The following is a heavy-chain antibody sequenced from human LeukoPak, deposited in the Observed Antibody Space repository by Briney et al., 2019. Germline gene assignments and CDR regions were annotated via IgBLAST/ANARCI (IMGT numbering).Heavy chain of an antibody. D-gene: IGHD3-22*01. Sequence: ASVKVSCKASGYTFTSSYMHWVRQAPGQGLEWMGIINPSGGSTSYAQKFQGRVTMTRDASTSTVYMELSSLRSDDTAVYYCARVYDSSGLDYWGQGTLVTVSS. CDR2: INPSGGST. CDR1: GYTFTSSY. CDR3: ARVYDSSGLDY. J-gene: IGHJ4*02. V-gene: IGHV1-46*01.